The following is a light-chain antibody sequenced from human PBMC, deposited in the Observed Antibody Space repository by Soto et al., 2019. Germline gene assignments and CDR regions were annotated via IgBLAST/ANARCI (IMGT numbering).Light chain of an antibody. CDR3: QTWGTGTWV. Sequence: QAVVTQWPSASASLGASVRLTCTLSSWHSSYAIAWHQQQPEKGPRYLMKVDSDGSHIKGDGIPDRFSGSSSGAERYLTISSLQSEDEADYYCQTWGTGTWVFGVGTKLTVL. CDR1: SWHSSYA. CDR2: VDSDGSH. J-gene: IGLJ3*02. V-gene: IGLV4-69*01.